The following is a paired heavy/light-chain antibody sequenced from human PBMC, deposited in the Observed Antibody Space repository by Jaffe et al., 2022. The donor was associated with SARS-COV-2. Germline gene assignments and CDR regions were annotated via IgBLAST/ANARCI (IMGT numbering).Light chain of an antibody. V-gene: IGKV3-11*01. CDR2: EAS. J-gene: IGKJ3*01. CDR1: QSVGSY. CDR3: QQRSNWPEIT. Sequence: EIVLTQSPGTLSLSPGERATLSCRASQSVGSYLAWYQQQPGQAPRLLMYEASLRATGVPDRFSGTGSGTDFTLTISSLEPEDFAVYYCQQRSNWPEITFGPGTKVDI.
Heavy chain of an antibody. D-gene: IGHD3-10*01. J-gene: IGHJ2*01. V-gene: IGHV4-39*01. CDR2: FYYNGRT. CDR1: GDSISSSLYL. Sequence: QLQLQESGPGLVKPSETLSLTCTVSGDSISSSLYLWGWIRQPPGKGLEWIGSFYYNGRTYYNPSLKSRVTMFVDTSKNQLSLRLTSVTAADTAMYYCAIPSGRTDSYYFDLWGRGTLVTVSS. CDR3: AIPSGRTDSYYFDL.